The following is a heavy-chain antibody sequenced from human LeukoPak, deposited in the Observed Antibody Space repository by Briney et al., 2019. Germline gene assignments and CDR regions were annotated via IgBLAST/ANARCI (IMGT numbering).Heavy chain of an antibody. J-gene: IGHJ4*02. Sequence: WASVKVSCKASGGTFSSYAISWVRQAPGQGVEWMGGIIPIFDTANYAQKFQGRVTITADESTSTAYMELSSLRSEDTAVYYCARGMRGELLWFGELNYFDYWGQGTLVTVSS. CDR1: GGTFSSYA. V-gene: IGHV1-69*01. CDR3: ARGMRGELLWFGELNYFDY. D-gene: IGHD3-10*01. CDR2: IIPIFDTA.